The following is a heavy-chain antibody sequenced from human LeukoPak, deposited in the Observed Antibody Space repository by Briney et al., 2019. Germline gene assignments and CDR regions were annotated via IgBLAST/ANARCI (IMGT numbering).Heavy chain of an antibody. CDR3: ASRRGGDSFDY. CDR1: GGSISSYY. CDR2: IHYSGST. Sequence: SETLSLTCTVSGGSISSYYWSWIRQPPGKGLEWIGYIHYSGSTNYNPSLKSRVTISVDTSKNQFSLKLSSVTAADTAVYYCASRRGGDSFDYWGQGTLVTVSS. J-gene: IGHJ4*02. V-gene: IGHV4-59*08. D-gene: IGHD2-21*02.